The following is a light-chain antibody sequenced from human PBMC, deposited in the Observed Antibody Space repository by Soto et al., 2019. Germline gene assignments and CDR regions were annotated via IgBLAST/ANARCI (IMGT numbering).Light chain of an antibody. CDR2: EVS. V-gene: IGLV2-8*01. CDR1: SSDVGGYNF. CDR3: ISYEVSNSYV. Sequence: QSVLTHPPSSSGSPGQSVTISCTGTSSDVGGYNFVSWYQQHPGKAPKLMIYEVSKRPSGVPDRSSGSKSGNTASLTVSGLQAEDEDDYYCISYEVSNSYVFGTGTKVTVL. J-gene: IGLJ1*01.